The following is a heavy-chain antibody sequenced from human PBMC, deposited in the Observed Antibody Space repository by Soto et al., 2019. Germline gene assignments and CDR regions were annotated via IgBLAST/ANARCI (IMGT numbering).Heavy chain of an antibody. Sequence: GGSLRLSCAASGFIFQDYAMSWVRQAPGKGLEWVSTISGTDDSTYSADSVKGRFTISRDNSKNTLYLQMNSLRVEDTAAYYCAKDRLGGNFDYWGQGTQVTVSS. CDR2: ISGTDDST. J-gene: IGHJ4*02. V-gene: IGHV3-23*01. CDR3: AKDRLGGNFDY. CDR1: GFIFQDYA.